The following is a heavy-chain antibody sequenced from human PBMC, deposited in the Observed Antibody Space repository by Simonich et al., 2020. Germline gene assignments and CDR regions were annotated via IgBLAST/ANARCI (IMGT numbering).Heavy chain of an antibody. D-gene: IGHD3-9*01. J-gene: IGHJ3*02. CDR3: ACLGTGDAFDI. CDR1: GFTFSSYW. CDR2: RKQDGSEK. Sequence: EVQLVESGGGLVQPGGSLRLSCAASGFTFSSYWMSWVRQAPGRGREGVANRKQDGSEKYYVDSVKGRFTISRDNAKNSLYLQMNSLRAEDTAVYYCACLGTGDAFDIWGQGTMVTVSS. V-gene: IGHV3-7*01.